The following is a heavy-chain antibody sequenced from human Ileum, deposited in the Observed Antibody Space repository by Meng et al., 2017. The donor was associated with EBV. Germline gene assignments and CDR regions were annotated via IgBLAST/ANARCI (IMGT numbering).Heavy chain of an antibody. Sequence: QWQLRAPGPGPVKPSGTLSLTCAVSVGSISSSNWWSWVRQAPGQGLEWIGEIHHTESTNYNPSLKSRVTISVDKSKNQFSLKLSSVTAADTAVYYCARESYSDSSGYYSLDYWGQGSLVTVSS. CDR3: ARESYSDSSGYYSLDY. J-gene: IGHJ4*02. D-gene: IGHD3-22*01. CDR2: IHHTEST. CDR1: VGSISSSNW. V-gene: IGHV4-4*02.